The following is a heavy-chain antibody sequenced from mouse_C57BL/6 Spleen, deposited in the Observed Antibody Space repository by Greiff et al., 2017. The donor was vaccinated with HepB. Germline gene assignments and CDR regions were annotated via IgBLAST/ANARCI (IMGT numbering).Heavy chain of an antibody. J-gene: IGHJ2*01. CDR1: GYAFSSYW. Sequence: QVQLQQSGAELVKPGASVKISCKASGYAFSSYWMNWVKQRPGKGLEWIGQIYPGDGDTNYNGKFKGKATLTADKSSSTAYMQLSSLTSEDSAVYFCARGASVVARYFDYWGQGTTLTVSS. CDR3: ARGASVVARYFDY. V-gene: IGHV1-80*01. D-gene: IGHD1-1*01. CDR2: IYPGDGDT.